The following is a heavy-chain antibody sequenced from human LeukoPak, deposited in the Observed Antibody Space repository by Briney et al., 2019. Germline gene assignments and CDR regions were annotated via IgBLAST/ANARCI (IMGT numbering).Heavy chain of an antibody. D-gene: IGHD6-19*01. CDR3: ASSYSSGWQYYYYYYMDV. CDR1: GVSISSYY. CDR2: IYYSGST. Sequence: SETLSLTCTVSGVSISSYYWSWIPQPPGKGLEWIGYIYYSGSTNYNPSLKSRVTISVDTSKNQFSLKLSSVTAADTAVYYCASSYSSGWQYYYYYYMDVWGKGTTVTVSS. J-gene: IGHJ6*03. V-gene: IGHV4-59*01.